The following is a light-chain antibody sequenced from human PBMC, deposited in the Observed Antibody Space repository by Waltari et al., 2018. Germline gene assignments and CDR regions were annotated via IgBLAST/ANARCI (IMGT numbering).Light chain of an antibody. V-gene: IGKV3-20*01. J-gene: IGKJ1*01. CDR3: QHHFRLPAT. CDR2: GAS. Sequence: IMLTQYQGTLSLSHGERATLSCRTSQSISRYLACYQQKPGQAPRLLIYGASTRATGIPDRFSGSGSRTDFSLTISGLEPDYSAVYYCQHHFRLPATFGQGTKVEIK. CDR1: QSISRY.